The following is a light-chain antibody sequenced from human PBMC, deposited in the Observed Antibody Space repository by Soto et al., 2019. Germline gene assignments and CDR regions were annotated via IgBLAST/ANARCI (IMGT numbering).Light chain of an antibody. V-gene: IGKV1-5*03. CDR1: QSISSR. Sequence: DIQMTQSPSTLSASVGDRATITCRASQSISSRLAWYQQKPGKAPKLLIYKASSLESGVPSRFSGSGSGTQVTLTISSLQPDDFATYYCQQYNSYPWTFGQGTQVEIK. CDR3: QQYNSYPWT. J-gene: IGKJ1*01. CDR2: KAS.